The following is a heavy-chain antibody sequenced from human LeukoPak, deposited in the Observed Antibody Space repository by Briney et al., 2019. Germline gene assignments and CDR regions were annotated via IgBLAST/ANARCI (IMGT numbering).Heavy chain of an antibody. CDR3: AKGAHTAEN. V-gene: IGHV3-30*18. J-gene: IGHJ4*02. CDR1: GFTFSSYG. Sequence: PGRSLRLSCAASGFTFSSYGMHWVRQAPGKGLEWVAVISYDGSNKYYADSVKGRSTISRDNSKNTLYLQMNSLRAEDTAVYYCAKGAHTAENWGQGTLVTVSS. D-gene: IGHD5-18*01. CDR2: ISYDGSNK.